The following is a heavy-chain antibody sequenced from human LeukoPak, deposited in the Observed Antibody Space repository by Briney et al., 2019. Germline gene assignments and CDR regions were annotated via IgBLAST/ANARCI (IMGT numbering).Heavy chain of an antibody. Sequence: AASVKVSCRASGYTFTSYDIKWVRQATGQGLEWMGRMNPNSGNTDYAQKFQGRVTMTRDTSISTAYMELSSLTSEDTAMYYCARRGKGLGYYMDVWGKGTTVTISS. D-gene: IGHD3-16*01. CDR1: GYTFTSYD. CDR3: ARRGKGLGYYMDV. CDR2: MNPNSGNT. J-gene: IGHJ6*03. V-gene: IGHV1-8*01.